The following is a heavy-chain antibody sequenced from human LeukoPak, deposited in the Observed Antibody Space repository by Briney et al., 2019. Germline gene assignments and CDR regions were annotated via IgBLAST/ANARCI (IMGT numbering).Heavy chain of an antibody. D-gene: IGHD5-18*01. CDR1: GYTFTSYY. V-gene: IGHV1-46*01. CDR2: INPSGGST. Sequence: ASVKVSCKASGYTFTSYYMHWVRQAPGQGLEWMGIINPSGGSTSYAQKLQGRVTMTTDTSTSTAYMELRSLRSDDTAVYYCARDPHTATYYYMDVWGKGTTVTISS. CDR3: ARDPHTATYYYMDV. J-gene: IGHJ6*03.